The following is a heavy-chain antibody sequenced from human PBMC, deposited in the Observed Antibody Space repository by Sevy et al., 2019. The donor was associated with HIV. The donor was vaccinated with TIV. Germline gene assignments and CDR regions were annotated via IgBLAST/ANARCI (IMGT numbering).Heavy chain of an antibody. Sequence: GESLKISCAASGFTFSNAWMSWVRQAPGKGLEWVGRIKSKTDGGTTDYAAPVKGRFTISRDDSKNTLYLQMKSLKTEDTAGYYCTTDVTWIQLWPHYYYYGMDVWGQGTTVTVSS. CDR3: TTDVTWIQLWPHYYYYGMDV. D-gene: IGHD5-18*01. J-gene: IGHJ6*02. V-gene: IGHV3-15*01. CDR1: GFTFSNAW. CDR2: IKSKTDGGTT.